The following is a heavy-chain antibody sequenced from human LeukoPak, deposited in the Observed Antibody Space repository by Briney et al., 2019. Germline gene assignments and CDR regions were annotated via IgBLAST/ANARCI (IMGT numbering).Heavy chain of an antibody. CDR1: GYTFTSYD. V-gene: IGHV1-8*03. CDR2: MNPNSGNT. J-gene: IGHJ4*02. Sequence: ASVKVSCKASGYTFTSYDINWVRQATGQGLEWMGWMNPNSGNTGYAQKFQGRVTITRNTSISTAYMELSSLRSEDTAVYYCARVHRSSNGLEDWGQGTLVTVSS. CDR3: ARVHRSSNGLED. D-gene: IGHD6-25*01.